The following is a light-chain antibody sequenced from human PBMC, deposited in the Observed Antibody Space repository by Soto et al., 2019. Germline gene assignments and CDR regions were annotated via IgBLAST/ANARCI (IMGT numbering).Light chain of an antibody. Sequence: SYELTQTPSVSVAPGQTARITCGGNNIRNKSVQWYQQKPGQAPVVVVYDDTNRPSGIPERFSGSNSGNTATLTISRVEAGDEAEYYCQVWDSSSDHWVFGGGTKRTVL. CDR1: NIRNKS. CDR3: QVWDSSSDHWV. CDR2: DDT. V-gene: IGLV3-21*02. J-gene: IGLJ3*02.